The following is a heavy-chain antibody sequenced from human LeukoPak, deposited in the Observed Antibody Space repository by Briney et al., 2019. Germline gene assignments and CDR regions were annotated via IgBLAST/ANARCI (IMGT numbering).Heavy chain of an antibody. Sequence: GGSLRLSCAASGFTFSSYWMHWVRHAPGKGLVWVSHINNDGSSTTYADSVKGRFTISRDNAKNTLYLQMNSLRAEDTAVYYCTRAVAGTYFDYWGQGTLVTVSS. CDR2: INNDGSST. J-gene: IGHJ4*02. V-gene: IGHV3-74*01. CDR1: GFTFSSYW. D-gene: IGHD6-19*01. CDR3: TRAVAGTYFDY.